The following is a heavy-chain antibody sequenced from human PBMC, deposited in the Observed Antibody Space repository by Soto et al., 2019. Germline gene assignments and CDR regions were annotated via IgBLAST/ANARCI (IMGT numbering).Heavy chain of an antibody. CDR3: ARGRDVIGSGQYDY. D-gene: IGHD3-10*01. V-gene: IGHV1-69*06. CDR1: GGTFSSYA. CDR2: IIPIFGTA. Sequence: SVKVSCKAYGGTFSSYAISWVRQAPGQGLEWMGGIIPIFGTANYAQKFQGRVTITADKSTSTAYMELSSLRSEDTAVYYCARGRDVIGSGQYDYWGQGTLVTVFS. J-gene: IGHJ4*02.